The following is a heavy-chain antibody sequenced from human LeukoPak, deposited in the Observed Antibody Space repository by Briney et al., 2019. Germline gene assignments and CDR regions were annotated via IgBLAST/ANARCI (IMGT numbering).Heavy chain of an antibody. D-gene: IGHD3-16*01. CDR1: SGSLRSYY. J-gene: IGHJ4*02. CDR2: IYYSGGT. CDR3: ARIEGDNSLDF. V-gene: IGHV4-59*08. Sequence: SETLSLTCTVSSGSLRSYYWSWIRQPPGKGLEWIGYIYYSGGTNYNPSLKSRVTISVDTSKNQFSVKVNSVTAADTAVYYCARIEGDNSLDFWGQGTLVTVSS.